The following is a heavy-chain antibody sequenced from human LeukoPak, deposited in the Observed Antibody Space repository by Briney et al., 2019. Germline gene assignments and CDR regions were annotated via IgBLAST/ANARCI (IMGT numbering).Heavy chain of an antibody. CDR2: INPNSGGT. J-gene: IGHJ4*02. CDR3: ARDRGSSWPFDY. D-gene: IGHD6-13*01. Sequence: ASVKVSCKASGYTFTDYYLHWVRQAPGQGLEWMGWINPNSGGTNYAQKFQGRVTMTRDTSTSTVYMELSSLRSEDTAVYYCARDRGSSWPFDYWGQGTLVTVSS. CDR1: GYTFTDYY. V-gene: IGHV1-2*02.